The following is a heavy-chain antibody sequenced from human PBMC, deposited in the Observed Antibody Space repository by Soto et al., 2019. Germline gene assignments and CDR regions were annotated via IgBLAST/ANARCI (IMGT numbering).Heavy chain of an antibody. CDR2: MNPNSGNT. CDR3: ARGGPGCSSTCCSDVVYYCYVMYF. J-gene: IGHJ6*02. Sequence: ASVKVSCKASGYTFTSYDINWVRQATGQGLEWMGWMNPNSGNTGYAQKFQGWVTMTRDTSISTAYMELSRLRSDDTAVYYCARGGPGCSSTCCSDVVYYCYVMYFSSQGSSDTGSS. D-gene: IGHD2-2*01. V-gene: IGHV1-8*01. CDR1: GYTFTSYD.